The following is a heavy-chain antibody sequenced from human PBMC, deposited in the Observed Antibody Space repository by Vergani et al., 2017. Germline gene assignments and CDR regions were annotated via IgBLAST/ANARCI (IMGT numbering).Heavy chain of an antibody. J-gene: IGHJ4*02. D-gene: IGHD2-15*01. CDR3: ARQGPYCSGGSCYCDY. CDR2: IYPGDSDT. Sequence: EVQLVQSGAEVKKPGESLKISCTGSGYSFTSYWIGWVRQMPGKGLEWMGIIYPGDSDTRYSPSFQGQVTISADTSISTAYLQWSSLKASDTAMYYCARQGPYCSGGSCYCDYWGQGTLVTVSS. CDR1: GYSFTSYW. V-gene: IGHV5-51*01.